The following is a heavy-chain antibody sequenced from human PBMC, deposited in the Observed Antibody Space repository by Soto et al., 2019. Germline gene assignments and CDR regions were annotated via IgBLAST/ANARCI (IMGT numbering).Heavy chain of an antibody. CDR1: GGSISSGGYS. CDR3: ARGRRRYYDFWSGQANWFDP. J-gene: IGHJ5*02. V-gene: IGHV4-30-2*01. CDR2: IYHSGST. Sequence: SETLSLTCAVSGGSISSGGYSWSWIRQPPGKGLEWIGYIYHSGSTYYNPSLKSRVTISVDRSKNQFSLKLSSVTAADTAVYYCARGRRRYYDFWSGQANWFDPWGQGTLVTVSS. D-gene: IGHD3-3*01.